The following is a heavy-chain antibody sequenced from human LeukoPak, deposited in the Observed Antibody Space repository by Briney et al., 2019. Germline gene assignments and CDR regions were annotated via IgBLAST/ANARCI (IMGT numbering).Heavy chain of an antibody. Sequence: GGSLRLSCAASGFTFSNFAMSWVHQAPGKGLEWVSSISASGGTTYYADSVKGRFTISRDNSKNTLYLQMNSLRAEDTAVYYCAKDDDWGRYKHWGQGTLVTVSS. CDR2: ISASGGTT. V-gene: IGHV3-23*01. D-gene: IGHD3-16*01. CDR1: GFTFSNFA. CDR3: AKDDDWGRYKH. J-gene: IGHJ1*01.